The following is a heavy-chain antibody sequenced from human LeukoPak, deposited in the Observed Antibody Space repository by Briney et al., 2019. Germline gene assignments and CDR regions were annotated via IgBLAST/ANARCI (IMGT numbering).Heavy chain of an antibody. Sequence: PSQTLSLTCTVSGGSISSGGYYWSWIRQPPGKGLEWIGYIYHSGSTYYNPSLKSRVTISVDRSKNQFSLKLSSVTAADTAVYYCARSPRTGEGAPFDYWGQGTLVTVSS. D-gene: IGHD7-27*01. CDR3: ARSPRTGEGAPFDY. V-gene: IGHV4-30-2*01. CDR2: IYHSGST. J-gene: IGHJ4*02. CDR1: GGSISSGGYY.